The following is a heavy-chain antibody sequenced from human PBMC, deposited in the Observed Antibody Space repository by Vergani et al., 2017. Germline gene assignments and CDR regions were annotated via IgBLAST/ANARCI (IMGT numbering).Heavy chain of an antibody. CDR1: GFTFSNAW. CDR2: IKSKTDCGTT. D-gene: IGHD1/OR15-1a*01. J-gene: IGHJ4*02. Sequence: EVQLVESGGGLVKPGGSLRLSCAASGFTFSNAWMSWVRQAPGKGLEWVGRIKSKTDCGTTDYAAPVKGRFTISRDDSKNTLYLQMNSLKTEDTAVYYCTTVRSGTAAFDYWGQGTLVTVSS. CDR3: TTVRSGTAAFDY. V-gene: IGHV3-15*01.